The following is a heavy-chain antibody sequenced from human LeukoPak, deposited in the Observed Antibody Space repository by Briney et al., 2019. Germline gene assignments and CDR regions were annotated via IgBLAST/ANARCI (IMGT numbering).Heavy chain of an antibody. CDR1: GYTLTELS. Sequence: ASVKVSCKVSGYTLTELSMHWVRQAPGKGLEWMGGFDPEDGETIYAQKFQGRVTITRNTSISTAYMELSSLRSEDTAVYYCARAPYCSSTSCYGQFDYWGQGTLVTVSS. CDR2: FDPEDGET. V-gene: IGHV1-24*01. D-gene: IGHD2-2*01. J-gene: IGHJ4*02. CDR3: ARAPYCSSTSCYGQFDY.